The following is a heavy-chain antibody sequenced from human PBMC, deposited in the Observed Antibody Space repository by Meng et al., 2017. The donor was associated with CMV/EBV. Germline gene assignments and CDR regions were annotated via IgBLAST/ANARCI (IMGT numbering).Heavy chain of an antibody. J-gene: IGHJ6*02. V-gene: IGHV1-8*03. Sequence: ASVKVSCKASGYTFTGYDINWVRQAPGQGLEWMGWMNPNSGNTGYAQKFQGRVTITRNSSVNTAYMELSSLRSEDTAVYYCAREVGDGNDINYYYYYGMDVWGQGTTVTVSS. CDR2: MNPNSGNT. CDR3: AREVGDGNDINYYYYYGMDV. CDR1: GYTFTGYD. D-gene: IGHD3-9*01.